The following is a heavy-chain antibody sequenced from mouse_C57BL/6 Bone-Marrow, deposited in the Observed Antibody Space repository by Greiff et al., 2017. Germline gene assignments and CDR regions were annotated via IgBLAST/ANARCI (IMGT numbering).Heavy chain of an antibody. CDR1: GYTFTDYE. J-gene: IGHJ2*01. D-gene: IGHD1-1*01. V-gene: IGHV1-15*01. CDR2: IDPETGGT. CDR3: TREGDITTVVATDY. Sequence: QVQLQQSGAELVRPGASVTLSCKASGYTFTDYEMHWVKQTPVHGLEWIGAIDPETGGTAYNQKFKGKAILTADKSSSTAYMELRSLTSEDAAVYYGTREGDITTVVATDYWGQGTTLTVSS.